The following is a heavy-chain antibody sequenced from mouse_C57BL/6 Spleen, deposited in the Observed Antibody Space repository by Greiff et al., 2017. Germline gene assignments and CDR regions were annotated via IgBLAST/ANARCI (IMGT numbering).Heavy chain of an antibody. Sequence: EVMLVESGGGLVKPGGSLKLSCAASGFTFSSYTMSWVRQTPEKRLEWVATISGGGGNTYYPDSVKGRFTISRDNAKNTLYLQRSSLRSEDTALYCCAGRDYDEEAFDYWGQGTTLTVSS. V-gene: IGHV5-9*01. D-gene: IGHD2-4*01. CDR3: AGRDYDEEAFDY. CDR2: ISGGGGNT. J-gene: IGHJ2*01. CDR1: GFTFSSYT.